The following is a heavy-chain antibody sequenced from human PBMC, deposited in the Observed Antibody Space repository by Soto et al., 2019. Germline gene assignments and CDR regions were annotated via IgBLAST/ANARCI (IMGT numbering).Heavy chain of an antibody. CDR3: ARDRGYSGYDFLPLDY. V-gene: IGHV1-69*13. Sequence: ASVKVSCKASGGTFSSYAISWVRQAPGQGLEWMGGIIPIFGTANYAQKFQGRVTITADESTSTAYMELSSLRSEDTAVYYCARDRGYSGYDFLPLDYWGQGTLVTVSS. J-gene: IGHJ4*02. CDR1: GGTFSSYA. CDR2: IIPIFGTA. D-gene: IGHD5-12*01.